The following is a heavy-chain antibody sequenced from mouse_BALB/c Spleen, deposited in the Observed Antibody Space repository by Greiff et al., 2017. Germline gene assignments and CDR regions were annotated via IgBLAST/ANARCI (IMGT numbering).Heavy chain of an antibody. CDR2: IWAGGST. J-gene: IGHJ4*01. CDR3: ARVGSSPYYAMDY. CDR1: GFSLTSYG. Sequence: VKVVESGPGLVAPSQSLSITCTVSGFSLTSYGVHWVRQPPGKGLEWLGVIWAGGSTNYNSALMSRLSISKDNSKSQVFLKMNSLQTDDTAMYYCARVGSSPYYAMDYWGQGTSVTVSS. D-gene: IGHD1-1*01. V-gene: IGHV2-9*02.